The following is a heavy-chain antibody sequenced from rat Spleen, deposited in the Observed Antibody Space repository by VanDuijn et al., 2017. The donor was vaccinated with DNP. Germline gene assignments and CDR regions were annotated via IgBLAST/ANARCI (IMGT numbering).Heavy chain of an antibody. CDR1: GFTFSDYY. J-gene: IGHJ2*01. Sequence: EVQLVESGGGLMQPGRSLKLSCAASGFTFSDYYMAWVRQAPKKGLGWVATIIDDGSKTYYGDSVKGRFTISRDNAKTTLYLQMDSLRSEDTATYYCATHDYDNYYEDYFDYWGQGVMVTVSS. CDR3: ATHDYDNYYEDYFDY. V-gene: IGHV5S10*01. D-gene: IGHD1-12*03. CDR2: IIDDGSKT.